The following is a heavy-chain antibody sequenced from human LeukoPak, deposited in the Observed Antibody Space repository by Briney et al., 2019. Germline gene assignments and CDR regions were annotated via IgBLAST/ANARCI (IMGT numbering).Heavy chain of an antibody. CDR3: AREGYDGGFDY. D-gene: IGHD2-2*01. CDR1: GLTLSSYD. CDR2: ISTAGDT. Sequence: GGSLRLSCAPSGLTLSSYDMHWVRQATGKGLEWVSAISTAGDTYYPGSVKGRFTISRENAKNSLYLQMNSLRAGDTAVYYCAREGYDGGFDYWGQGTLVTVSS. J-gene: IGHJ4*02. V-gene: IGHV3-13*04.